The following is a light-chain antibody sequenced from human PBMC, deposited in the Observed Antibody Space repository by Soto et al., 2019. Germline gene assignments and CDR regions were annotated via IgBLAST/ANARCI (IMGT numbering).Light chain of an antibody. CDR3: GPWDSNLRAGV. Sequence: QSVLTQPPSVSAAPGQRVTISCSGSSSNIGNNFVSWYQQLPGTAPKLLIYDNDKRPSGIPDRFSGSKSGTSATLGISGLQTGDEADYYCGPWDSNLRAGVFGGGTKLTVL. J-gene: IGLJ2*01. CDR1: SSNIGNNF. V-gene: IGLV1-51*01. CDR2: DND.